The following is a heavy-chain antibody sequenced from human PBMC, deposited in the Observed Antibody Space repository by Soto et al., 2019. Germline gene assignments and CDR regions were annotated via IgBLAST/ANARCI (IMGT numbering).Heavy chain of an antibody. V-gene: IGHV3-30*18. D-gene: IGHD6-19*01. Sequence: QVQLEESGGNVVQPGRSLRLSCAASGFSFSAYGMHWVRQAPGKGLESVALLSYDGDKEYYADSVKGRFTISRDNSKNTVFLQMNSLRPEDTAVYYCGKDLMGEQWLGVMHYWGQGTLVTVSS. CDR2: LSYDGDKE. J-gene: IGHJ4*02. CDR3: GKDLMGEQWLGVMHY. CDR1: GFSFSAYG.